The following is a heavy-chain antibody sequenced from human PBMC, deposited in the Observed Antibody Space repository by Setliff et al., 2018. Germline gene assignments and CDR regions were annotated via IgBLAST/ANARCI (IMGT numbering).Heavy chain of an antibody. CDR2: ISHSGST. J-gene: IGHJ4*02. CDR1: GGSFNVYF. CDR3: RIWSHSYLNDY. V-gene: IGHV4-34*01. D-gene: IGHD2-15*01. Sequence: LSLTCAVYGGSFNVYFWSWIRQPPGKGLEWIGEISHSGSTNYNPSLKSRVTMSVDKSKNQFSLKLTSVTAADTAVYYCRIWSHSYLNDYWGQGTLVTVSS.